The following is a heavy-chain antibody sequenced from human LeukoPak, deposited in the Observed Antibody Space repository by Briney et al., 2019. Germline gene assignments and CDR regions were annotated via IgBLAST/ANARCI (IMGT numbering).Heavy chain of an antibody. D-gene: IGHD4-23*01. J-gene: IGHJ4*02. V-gene: IGHV1-18*01. Sequence: ASVKVSCKASGYTFRNYGISWVRQAPGQGLEWMGWISAHNFNTNPAQKFQGRITMTTDTSTSTAYMEVRSLTSDDTAVYYCARDFRDYGGDSGYFDYWGQGTLVTVSS. CDR2: ISAHNFNT. CDR1: GYTFRNYG. CDR3: ARDFRDYGGDSGYFDY.